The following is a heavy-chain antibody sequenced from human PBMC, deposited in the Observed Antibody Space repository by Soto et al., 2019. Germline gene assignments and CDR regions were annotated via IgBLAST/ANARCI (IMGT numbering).Heavy chain of an antibody. CDR3: SRSLNS. CDR2: INQDGSEK. J-gene: IGHJ4*02. CDR1: GFAFSTYW. V-gene: IGHV3-7*01. Sequence: GGSLRLSCAASGFAFSTYWMDWVRQTPGKGLEWVANINQDGSEKNYVDSVKGRFTIYRDNAKNSLYLQMSSLTAEDSALYYCSRSLNSWGQGTLVTVSS.